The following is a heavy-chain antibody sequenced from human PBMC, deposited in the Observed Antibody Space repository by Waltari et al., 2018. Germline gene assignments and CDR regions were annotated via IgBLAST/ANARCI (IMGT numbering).Heavy chain of an antibody. Sequence: QVQLQESGPGLVKPSQTLSLTCTVSGGSISSGGYYWSWIRQHPGKGLEWIGYIYYRGSTYFNPSLKSRVTLSVDTSKNPVSLKLRSVTGADTAGYYCAREDSSGYSGYFDYWGQGTLVPGSS. CDR2: IYYRGST. V-gene: IGHV4-31*03. CDR1: GGSISSGGYY. J-gene: IGHJ4*02. D-gene: IGHD3-22*01. CDR3: AREDSSGYSGYFDY.